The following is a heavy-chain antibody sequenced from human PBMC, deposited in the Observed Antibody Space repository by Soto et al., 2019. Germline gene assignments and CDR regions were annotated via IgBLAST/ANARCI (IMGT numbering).Heavy chain of an antibody. CDR1: GGTFDNFI. Sequence: QVQLVQSGAEVKEPGSSVRVSCKASGGTFDNFIMNWVRQTPGRGLEWMGGIVPMLGTPTYAEKFKGRVTISATGSTSKMYMEVTSLRSEDTAIYYCARNGTYSSSLSQYSGMDVWGQGTTVTVSS. CDR3: ARNGTYSSSLSQYSGMDV. CDR2: IVPMLGTP. V-gene: IGHV1-69*01. D-gene: IGHD1-26*01. J-gene: IGHJ6*02.